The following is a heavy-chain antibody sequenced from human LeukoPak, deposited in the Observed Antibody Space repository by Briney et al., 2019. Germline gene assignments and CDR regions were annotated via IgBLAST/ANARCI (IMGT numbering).Heavy chain of an antibody. J-gene: IGHJ6*03. CDR1: GGSFSGYY. D-gene: IGHD3-10*01. CDR3: ARGPGLHYYYYYMDV. Sequence: SETLSLTCAVYGGSFSGYYWSWIRQPPGKGLEWIGEINHSGSTNHNPSLKSRVTISVDTSKNQFSLKLSSVTAADTAVYYCARGPGLHYYYYYMDVWGKGTTVTISS. CDR2: INHSGST. V-gene: IGHV4-34*01.